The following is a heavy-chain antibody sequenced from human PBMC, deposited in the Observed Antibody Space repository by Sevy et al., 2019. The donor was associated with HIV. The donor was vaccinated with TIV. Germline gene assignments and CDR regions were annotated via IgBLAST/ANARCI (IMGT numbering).Heavy chain of an antibody. V-gene: IGHV3-21*01. CDR3: ASVGRDSSGWYGGEGYYYMDV. Sequence: GGSLRLSCAASGFTFSSYSMNWVRQAPGKGLEWVSSISRSSSYIYYADSVKGRFTISRDNAKNSLYLQMNSLRAEDTAVYYCASVGRDSSGWYGGEGYYYMDVWGKGTTVTVSS. CDR1: GFTFSSYS. D-gene: IGHD6-13*01. J-gene: IGHJ6*03. CDR2: ISRSSSYI.